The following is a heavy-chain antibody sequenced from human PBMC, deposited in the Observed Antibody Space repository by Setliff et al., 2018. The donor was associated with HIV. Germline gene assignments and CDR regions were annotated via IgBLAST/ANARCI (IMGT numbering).Heavy chain of an antibody. CDR2: IYSSEST. V-gene: IGHV4-4*09. D-gene: IGHD3-10*01. CDR1: GGSISGHY. J-gene: IGHJ5*02. Sequence: PSETLSLTCTVSGGSISGHYWSWIRQPPGRGLEWIGYIYSSESTNFNPPLQSRVTISVDTSKNQFSLKLSSVTAADTAVYYCARHSGVASPNWFDPWGQGTLVTVSS. CDR3: ARHSGVASPNWFDP.